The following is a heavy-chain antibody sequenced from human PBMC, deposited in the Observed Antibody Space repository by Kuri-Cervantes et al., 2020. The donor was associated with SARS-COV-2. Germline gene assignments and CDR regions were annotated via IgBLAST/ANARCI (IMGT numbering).Heavy chain of an antibody. CDR1: GGSISEGTTYY. CDR2: IYSGGTT. D-gene: IGHD2-21*01. Sequence: GSLRLSCTVSGGSISEGTTYYWAWIRQPPGKGLEWIGSIYSGGTTYSDPSLKSRVTISVDTSKNQFSLNLTSVTAADTAVYYCASRPGGRSAYCGATSCWGWFDPWGQGTLVTVSS. V-gene: IGHV4-39*01. J-gene: IGHJ5*02. CDR3: ASRPGGRSAYCGATSCWGWFDP.